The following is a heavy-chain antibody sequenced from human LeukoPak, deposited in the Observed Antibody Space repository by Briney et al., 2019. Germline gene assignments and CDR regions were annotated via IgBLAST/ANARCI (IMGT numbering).Heavy chain of an antibody. V-gene: IGHV3-11*01. D-gene: IGHD5-24*01. Sequence: KPGGSLRLSCAASGFSFSDYHMNWIRQAPGRGLEWVSYISPRGDTIHFADAVKGRFTISRDNAKNSLYLQMSSLRAEDTALYYCTRRAARWQFDLWGRGTLLTVSS. J-gene: IGHJ2*01. CDR3: TRRAARWQFDL. CDR2: ISPRGDTI. CDR1: GFSFSDYH.